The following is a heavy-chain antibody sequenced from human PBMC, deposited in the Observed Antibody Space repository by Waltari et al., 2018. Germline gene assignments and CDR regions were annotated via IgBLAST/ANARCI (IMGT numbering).Heavy chain of an antibody. CDR2: IYYSGST. CDR1: GGSISSSSYY. V-gene: IGHV4-39*02. Sequence: QLQLQESGPGLVKPSETLSLTCTVSGGSISSSSYYWGWIRQPPGKGLEWIGGIYYSGSTYYNPSLKSRVTISVDTSKNQFSLKLSSVTAADTAVYYCARDSTVTTLGIDIWGQGTMVTVSS. D-gene: IGHD4-17*01. CDR3: ARDSTVTTLGIDI. J-gene: IGHJ3*02.